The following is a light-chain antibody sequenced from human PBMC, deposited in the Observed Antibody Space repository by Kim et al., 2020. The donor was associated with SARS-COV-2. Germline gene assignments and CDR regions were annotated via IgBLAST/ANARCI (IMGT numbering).Light chain of an antibody. CDR3: AAWDASLSGRL. J-gene: IGLJ3*02. V-gene: IGLV1-47*02. CDR2: SNN. Sequence: GQRVTHSFSGSSSNIGSNAVYWYQQIPGTAPKLLLRSNNQRPSGVPDRFSGSKSGTSASLAISGLRSEDEAEYYCAAWDASLSGRLFGGGTQLTVL. CDR1: SSNIGSNA.